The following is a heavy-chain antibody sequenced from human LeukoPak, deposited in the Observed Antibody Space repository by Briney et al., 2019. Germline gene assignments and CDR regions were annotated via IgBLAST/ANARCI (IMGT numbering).Heavy chain of an antibody. J-gene: IGHJ6*02. V-gene: IGHV3-30*02. Sequence: GGSLRLSCAASGFTFSSYGMHWVRQAPGKGLEWVAVIWYDGSNKYYADSVKGRFTISRDNSKNTLYLQMNSLRAEDTAVYYCAKGIRYCSSTSCYYVHYYYGMDVWGQGTTVTVSS. CDR1: GFTFSSYG. CDR3: AKGIRYCSSTSCYYVHYYYGMDV. D-gene: IGHD2-2*01. CDR2: IWYDGSNK.